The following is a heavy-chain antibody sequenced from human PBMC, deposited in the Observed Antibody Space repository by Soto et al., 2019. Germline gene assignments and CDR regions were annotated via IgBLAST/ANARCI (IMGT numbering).Heavy chain of an antibody. J-gene: IGHJ6*02. CDR2: ISSSSSTI. CDR3: ARIWFGETYGMDV. Sequence: GGSLRLSCAASGFTFSTYSMNWVRQAPGKGLEWVSYISSSSSTIYYADSVKGRFTISRYNAKNSLYLQMNSLRAEDTAVYYCARIWFGETYGMDVWGQGTTVTVSS. CDR1: GFTFSTYS. D-gene: IGHD3-10*01. V-gene: IGHV3-48*01.